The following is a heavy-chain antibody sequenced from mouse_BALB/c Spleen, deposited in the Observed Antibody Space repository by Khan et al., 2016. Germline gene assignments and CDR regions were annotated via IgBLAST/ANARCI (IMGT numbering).Heavy chain of an antibody. V-gene: IGHV1-77*01. J-gene: IGHJ2*01. CDR1: GYTFTDYY. Sequence: QVQLQQSGAELARPGASVKLSCKASGYTFTDYYINWVKQRTGQGLEWIGEIYPGSGNTYYTEKFKGKATLTADNSSSTAYMQLSSLTSEDSAVYFCARSVYYGSYFDYWGQGTTLTVSS. CDR3: ARSVYYGSYFDY. D-gene: IGHD2-2*01. CDR2: IYPGSGNT.